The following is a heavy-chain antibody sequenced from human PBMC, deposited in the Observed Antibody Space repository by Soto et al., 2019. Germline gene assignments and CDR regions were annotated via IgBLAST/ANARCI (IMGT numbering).Heavy chain of an antibody. J-gene: IGHJ6*02. CDR2: IYYSGST. CDR3: ARDAPRGDYYDILTGYPYYYYYYGMDV. CDR1: GGSVSSGSYY. V-gene: IGHV4-61*01. Sequence: QVQLQESGPGLVKPSETLSLTCTVSGGSVSSGSYYWSWIRQPPGKGLEWIGYIYYSGSTNYNPSLKSRVTISVDTSKNQFSLKLSSVTAADTAVYYCARDAPRGDYYDILTGYPYYYYYYGMDVWGQGTTVTVSS. D-gene: IGHD3-9*01.